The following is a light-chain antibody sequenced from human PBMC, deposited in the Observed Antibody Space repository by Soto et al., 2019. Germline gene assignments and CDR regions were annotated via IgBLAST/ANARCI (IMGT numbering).Light chain of an antibody. Sequence: QSVLTQPASVSGSPGQSITISCTGTSSDIGDYNYASWYQQHPGKVPKLIIFEVSTRPSGVSNRFSGSKSGNTASLTISGLQADDEADYYCSSFSTSTTLYVFGTGAKLTVL. V-gene: IGLV2-14*01. CDR2: EVS. J-gene: IGLJ1*01. CDR3: SSFSTSTTLYV. CDR1: SSDIGDYNY.